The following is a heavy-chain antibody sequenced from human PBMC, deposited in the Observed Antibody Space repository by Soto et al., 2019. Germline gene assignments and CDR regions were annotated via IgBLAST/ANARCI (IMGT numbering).Heavy chain of an antibody. CDR3: AHSRDGSYDILTGYYYGMDV. Sequence: QITLKESGPTLVKPTQTLTLTCTFSGFSLSTSGVGVGWIRQPPGKALEWLALIYWDDDKRYSPSLKSRLTITKDTSKNQVVLTMTSMDPVDTATYYCAHSRDGSYDILTGYYYGMDVWGQGTTVTVSS. CDR2: IYWDDDK. V-gene: IGHV2-5*02. D-gene: IGHD3-9*01. CDR1: GFSLSTSGVG. J-gene: IGHJ6*02.